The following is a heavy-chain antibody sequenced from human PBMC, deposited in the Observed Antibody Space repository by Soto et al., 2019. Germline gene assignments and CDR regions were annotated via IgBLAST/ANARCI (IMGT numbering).Heavy chain of an antibody. CDR3: ARHEGYGDGYNFLFDY. D-gene: IGHD5-12*01. CDR1: GGSISSSSYY. J-gene: IGHJ4*02. Sequence: SETLSLTCTVSGGSISSSSYYWGWIRQPPGKGLEWIGSIYYSGSTYYNPSLKSRVTISIDTSKNQFSLKLSSVTAADTAVYYCARHEGYGDGYNFLFDYWGQGTLVTVSS. CDR2: IYYSGST. V-gene: IGHV4-39*01.